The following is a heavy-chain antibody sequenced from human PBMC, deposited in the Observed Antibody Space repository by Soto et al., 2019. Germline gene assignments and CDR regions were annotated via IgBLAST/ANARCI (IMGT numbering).Heavy chain of an antibody. Sequence: GGSLRLSCAASGFTFDDYAMHWVRQAPGKGLEWVSGISWNSGSIGYADSVKGRFTISRDNAKNSLYLQMNSLRAEDTALYYCAKDKGGSYSYYGMDVWGQGTTVTVSS. D-gene: IGHD1-26*01. CDR1: GFTFDDYA. J-gene: IGHJ6*02. CDR3: AKDKGGSYSYYGMDV. CDR2: ISWNSGSI. V-gene: IGHV3-9*01.